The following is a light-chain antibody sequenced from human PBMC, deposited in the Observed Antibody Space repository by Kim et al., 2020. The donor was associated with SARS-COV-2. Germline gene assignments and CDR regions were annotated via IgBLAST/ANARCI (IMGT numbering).Light chain of an antibody. CDR3: QLSDCSDTFWV. CDR1: ALPNQY. V-gene: IGLV3-25*03. J-gene: IGLJ3*02. CDR2: EDT. Sequence: SYELTQPPSVSVSPGQTARITCSGDALPNQYAYWFQQKPGQAPVLVIYEDTERPSGTPERFSGSTSGTTVTLTISGVQAEDEADYYCQLSDCSDTFWVFG.